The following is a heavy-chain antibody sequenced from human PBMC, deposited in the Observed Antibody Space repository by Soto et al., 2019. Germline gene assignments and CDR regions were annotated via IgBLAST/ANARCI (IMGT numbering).Heavy chain of an antibody. J-gene: IGHJ4*02. CDR2: TYYMSKWYN. V-gene: IGHV6-1*01. D-gene: IGHD6-19*01. CDR3: ARDGRERQWLDYFDY. Sequence: PSQTLSLTCAISGDSVSSYSAAWHWIRQSPSRGLEWLGRTYYMSKWYNDYAVSVKSRMTIDRDTSKNQFSLQLNSLTPEDTAVYYCARDGRERQWLDYFDYWGQGTLVTVSS. CDR1: GDSVSSYSAA.